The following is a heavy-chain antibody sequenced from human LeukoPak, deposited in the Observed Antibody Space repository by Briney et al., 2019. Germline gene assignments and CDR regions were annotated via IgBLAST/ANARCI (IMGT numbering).Heavy chain of an antibody. CDR1: GYSFTSYW. Sequence: HGESLKISCKGSGYSFTSYWVGWVRQMPGKGLEWMGIIYPGDSDTRYSPSFQGQVTISADKSISTAYLQWSSLKASDTAIYYCARRGVTLNRYFDLWGRGTLVTVSS. V-gene: IGHV5-51*01. CDR3: ARRGVTLNRYFDL. CDR2: IYPGDSDT. D-gene: IGHD2-21*02. J-gene: IGHJ2*01.